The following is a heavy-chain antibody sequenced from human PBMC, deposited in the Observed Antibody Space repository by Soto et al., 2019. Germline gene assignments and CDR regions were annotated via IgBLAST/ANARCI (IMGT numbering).Heavy chain of an antibody. CDR3: ARHQGGITVFGVVHPLFAY. CDR2: ISYSGST. CDR1: GGSISSSTYY. Sequence: PSETLSLTCTVSGGSISSSTYYWGWIRQPPGKGLAWIGSISYSGSTYYNPSLKSRVAISVDTSKNQFSLKLSSVTAADTAVYYCARHQGGITVFGVVHPLFAYWGQGTLVTGSS. V-gene: IGHV4-39*01. D-gene: IGHD3-3*01. J-gene: IGHJ4*02.